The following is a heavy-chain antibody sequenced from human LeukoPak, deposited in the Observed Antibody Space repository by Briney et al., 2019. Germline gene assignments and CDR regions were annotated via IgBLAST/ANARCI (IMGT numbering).Heavy chain of an antibody. CDR1: GFTFSGHW. CDR3: ARGLSPSEAYDT. Sequence: GGSLRLSCAASGFTFSGHWMHWVRQAPGKWLVWVSRINTDGSNAIYADSVRGRFTISRDNAKNTLYLQMNSLRAEDTAVYYCARGLSPSEAYDTWGQGTMVAVSS. J-gene: IGHJ3*02. V-gene: IGHV3-74*01. CDR2: INTDGSNA. D-gene: IGHD5/OR15-5a*01.